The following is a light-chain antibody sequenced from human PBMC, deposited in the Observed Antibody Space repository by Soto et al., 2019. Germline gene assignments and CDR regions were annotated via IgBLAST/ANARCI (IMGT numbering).Light chain of an antibody. V-gene: IGKV1-12*01. CDR2: DAS. Sequence: DVQMTQSPSSVSASVGDRVTITCRASQDISTWLAWYQQKPGKAPKLLIYDASTLQSGVPSRFSGSGSGTDFTLTISSLQPEDFATYYCQQANSFRTFGQGAKVEIK. CDR3: QQANSFRT. CDR1: QDISTW. J-gene: IGKJ1*01.